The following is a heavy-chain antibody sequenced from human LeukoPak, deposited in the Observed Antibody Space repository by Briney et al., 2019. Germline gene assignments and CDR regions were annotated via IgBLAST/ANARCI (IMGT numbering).Heavy chain of an antibody. D-gene: IGHD3-10*01. V-gene: IGHV4-38-2*02. CDR2: IYHSGST. Sequence: SETLSLTCTVSGYSISSGYYWGWIRQPPGKGLEWIGSIYHSGSTYYNPSLKSRVTISVDTSKNQFSLKLSSVTAADTAVYYCARARVPDYYYYYMDVWGKGTTVTVSS. CDR3: ARARVPDYYYYYMDV. J-gene: IGHJ6*03. CDR1: GYSISSGYY.